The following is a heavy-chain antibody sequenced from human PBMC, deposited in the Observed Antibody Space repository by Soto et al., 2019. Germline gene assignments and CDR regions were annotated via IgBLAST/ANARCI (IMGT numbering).Heavy chain of an antibody. V-gene: IGHV3-23*01. CDR2: IGNCGHAT. CDR1: ECPSRPYD. Sequence: EVQMLESGGDLIQPGGSLRLSCAASECPSRPYDMSWVRQAPGKGLEWVSAIGNCGHATYYADSVRGRFTIPKDDSKTTLYLQMNSLKAEDTAVYYCAKVTWSGERCWGRGTLVTVSS. CDR3: AKVTWSGERC. D-gene: IGHD3-10*01. J-gene: IGHJ4*02.